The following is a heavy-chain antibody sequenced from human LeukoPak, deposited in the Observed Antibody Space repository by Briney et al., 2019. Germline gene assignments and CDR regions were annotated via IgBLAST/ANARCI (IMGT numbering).Heavy chain of an antibody. CDR3: ARGRRYYYDSSGLFVGY. CDR1: GFTFSDYY. J-gene: IGHJ4*02. CDR2: ISSSGSTI. Sequence: GGSLRLSCAVSGFTFSDYYMSWIRQAPGKGLEWVSYISSSGSTIYYADSVKGRFTISRDNAKNSLYLQMNSLRAEDTAVYYCARGRRYYYDSSGLFVGYWGQGTLVTVSS. D-gene: IGHD3-22*01. V-gene: IGHV3-11*01.